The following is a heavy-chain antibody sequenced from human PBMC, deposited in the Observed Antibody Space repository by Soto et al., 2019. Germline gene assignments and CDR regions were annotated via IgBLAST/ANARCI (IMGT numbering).Heavy chain of an antibody. CDR3: ARDPLVVTATPYYYGMDV. Sequence: SETLSLTCTVSGGSISSGGYYWSWIRQHPGKGLEWIGYIYYSGSTYYNPSLKSRVTISVDTSKNQFSLKLSSVTAADTAVYYFARDPLVVTATPYYYGMDVWGQGTTVTVSS. CDR1: GGSISSGGYY. D-gene: IGHD2-21*02. V-gene: IGHV4-31*03. J-gene: IGHJ6*02. CDR2: IYYSGST.